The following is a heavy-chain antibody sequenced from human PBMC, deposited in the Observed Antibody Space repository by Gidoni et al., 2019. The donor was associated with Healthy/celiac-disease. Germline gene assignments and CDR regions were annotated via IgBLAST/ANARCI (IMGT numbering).Heavy chain of an antibody. CDR3: ARGLAYCGGDCYSRNWFDP. D-gene: IGHD2-21*02. V-gene: IGHV1-46*01. CDR1: GYTFTSYY. CDR2: INPSGGST. Sequence: QVQLVQSGAEVKKPGASVKVSCKASGYTFTSYYMHWVRQAPGQGLEWMGIINPSGGSTSYAQKFQGRVTMTRDTSTSTVYMELSSLRSEDTAVYYCARGLAYCGGDCYSRNWFDPWGQGTLVTVSS. J-gene: IGHJ5*02.